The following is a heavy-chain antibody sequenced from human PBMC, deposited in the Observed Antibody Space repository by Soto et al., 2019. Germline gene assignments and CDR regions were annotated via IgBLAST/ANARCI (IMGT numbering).Heavy chain of an antibody. V-gene: IGHV3-30-3*01. CDR3: TRGGGNQLGDCYDN. CDR1: GFTFSSYT. D-gene: IGHD2-21*02. J-gene: IGHJ4*02. CDR2: IYYDGSQK. Sequence: QVQLVESGGGVVQPWRSLRLSCAASGFTFSSYTMHWVRQAPGKGLEWVALIYYDGSQKYYADSVKVRFTISRDNSKKMMNLGMNSLRTEDTAVYYCTRGGGNQLGDCYDNWGQGTLVTVSS.